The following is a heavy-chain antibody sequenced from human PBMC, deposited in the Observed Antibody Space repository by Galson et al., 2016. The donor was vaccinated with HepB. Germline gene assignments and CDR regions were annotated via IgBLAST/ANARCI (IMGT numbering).Heavy chain of an antibody. J-gene: IGHJ4*02. Sequence: SLRLSCAASGFPFSSYAMSWVRQAPGKGPACVSTISGAGTASYAYSVKGRFTITRDNSNNTMDLQMDSLRVEDTALYFCFRVPRYYADYSSGVGDCWGQGTLLTVSS. CDR1: GFPFSSYA. CDR3: FRVPRYYADYSSGVGDC. D-gene: IGHD4-17*01. V-gene: IGHV3-23*01. CDR2: ISGAGTA.